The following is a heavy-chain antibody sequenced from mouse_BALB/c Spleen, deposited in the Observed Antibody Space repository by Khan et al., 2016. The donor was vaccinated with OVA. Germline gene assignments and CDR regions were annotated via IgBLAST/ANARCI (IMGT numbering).Heavy chain of an antibody. CDR3: ARRYYYGQWYFDV. CDR2: ISYSGST. J-gene: IGHJ1*01. D-gene: IGHD1-1*01. V-gene: IGHV3-2*02. CDR1: GYSITSDYA. Sequence: EVQLQESGPGLVKPSQSLSLTCTVTGYSITSDYAWNWIRQFPGNKLEWMGYISYSGSTSYHPSLKSRISTFRDTSKNQFFLQLSSVTTEDTATYYCARRYYYGQWYFDVWGAGTTVTVSS.